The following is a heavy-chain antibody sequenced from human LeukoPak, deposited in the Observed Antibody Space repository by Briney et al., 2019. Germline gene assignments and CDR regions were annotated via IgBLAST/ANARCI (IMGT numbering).Heavy chain of an antibody. CDR3: ARDNYDSSGYFDY. J-gene: IGHJ4*02. D-gene: IGHD3-22*01. V-gene: IGHV3-23*01. CDR2: ISGSYTT. CDR1: GFTFSNYG. Sequence: GGSLRLSCAASGFTFSNYGMSWVRQAPGKGLEWVSAISGSYTTYYADSVKGRFTISRDNSKNTLYLQMNSLRAEDTAVYYCARDNYDSSGYFDYWGQGTLVTVSS.